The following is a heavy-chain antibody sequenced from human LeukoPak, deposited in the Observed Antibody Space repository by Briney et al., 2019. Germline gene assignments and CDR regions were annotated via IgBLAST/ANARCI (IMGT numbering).Heavy chain of an antibody. Sequence: PGGSLRLSCAASGFTFSSYGMHWVRQAPGKGLEWVAFIRYDGSNKYYADSVKGRFTISRDNSKNTLYLQMNSLRAEDTAVYYCAKDGLAYYDFWSGYTFDYWGQGTLVTVSS. CDR3: AKDGLAYYDFWSGYTFDY. CDR2: IRYDGSNK. J-gene: IGHJ4*02. CDR1: GFTFSSYG. D-gene: IGHD3-3*01. V-gene: IGHV3-30*02.